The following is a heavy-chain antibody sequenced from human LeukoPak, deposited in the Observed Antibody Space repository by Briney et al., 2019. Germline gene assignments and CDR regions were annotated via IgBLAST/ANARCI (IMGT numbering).Heavy chain of an antibody. CDR3: ARDVPDTAMVPYYYYYYYMDV. CDR2: IKQDGSEK. Sequence: GGSLRLSCAASGFTFSSYWMSWVRQAPGKGLEWVANIKQDGSEKYYVDSVKGRFTISRDNAKNSLYLQMSSLRAEDTAVYYCARDVPDTAMVPYYYYYYYMDVWGKGTTVTVSS. V-gene: IGHV3-7*01. J-gene: IGHJ6*03. CDR1: GFTFSSYW. D-gene: IGHD5-18*01.